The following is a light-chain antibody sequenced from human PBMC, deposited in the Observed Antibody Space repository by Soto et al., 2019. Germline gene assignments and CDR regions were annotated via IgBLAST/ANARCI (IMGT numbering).Light chain of an antibody. V-gene: IGLV2-14*01. Sequence: QSVLTQPASVSGSPGQSITISCTGTSSDVGGYNYVSCYQQHPGKAPKLMIFEVSSRPSGVSYRFSGSKSGNTASLTISGLQAEDEADYYCSSYTSSSTLYVFGSGTKLTVL. CDR3: SSYTSSSTLYV. CDR1: SSDVGGYNY. CDR2: EVS. J-gene: IGLJ1*01.